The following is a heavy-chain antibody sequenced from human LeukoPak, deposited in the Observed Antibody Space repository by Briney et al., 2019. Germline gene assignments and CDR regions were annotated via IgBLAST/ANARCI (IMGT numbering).Heavy chain of an antibody. D-gene: IGHD3-10*01. J-gene: IGHJ4*02. V-gene: IGHV1-2*02. CDR2: INPNNGGT. CDR1: GYTFTTYY. Sequence: GASVKVSCKASGYTFTTYYMHWVRQAPGQGLEWMGWINPNNGGTNYAQKFQGRVTLTRDTSISTVYMELTRLTSDDTAVYYCARGYGSGSPDYWGQGTLVTVSS. CDR3: ARGYGSGSPDY.